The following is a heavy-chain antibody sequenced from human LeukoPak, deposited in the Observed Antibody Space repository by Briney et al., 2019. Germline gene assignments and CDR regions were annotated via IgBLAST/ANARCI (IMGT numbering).Heavy chain of an antibody. CDR3: ARDFSYDYVWGSYRLDY. J-gene: IGHJ4*02. Sequence: GGSLRLSCAASGFTFSSYAMHWVRQAPGKGLEWVAVISYDGSNKYYADSVKGRFTFSRDNSKNTLYLQMNSLRAEDTAVYYCARDFSYDYVWGSYRLDYWGQGTLVTVSS. V-gene: IGHV3-30-3*01. D-gene: IGHD3-16*02. CDR1: GFTFSSYA. CDR2: ISYDGSNK.